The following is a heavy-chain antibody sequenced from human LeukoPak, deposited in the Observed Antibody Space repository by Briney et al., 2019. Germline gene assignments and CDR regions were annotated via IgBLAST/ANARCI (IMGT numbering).Heavy chain of an antibody. CDR2: IYTSGST. V-gene: IGHV4-59*10. CDR1: SGSFSSYY. CDR3: ARVSGLWSADYYYYMDV. Sequence: PSETLSLTCAVYSGSFSSYYWSWIRQPAGKGLEWIGRIYTSGSTNYNPSLKSRVTMSVDTSKNQFSLKLSSVTAADTAVYYCARVSGLWSADYYYYMDVWGKGTTVTVSS. D-gene: IGHD5-18*01. J-gene: IGHJ6*03.